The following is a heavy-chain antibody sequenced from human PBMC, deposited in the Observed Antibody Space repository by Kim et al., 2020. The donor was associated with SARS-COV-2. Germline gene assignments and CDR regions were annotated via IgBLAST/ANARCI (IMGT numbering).Heavy chain of an antibody. V-gene: IGHV3-23*01. CDR1: GFTFIGYA. J-gene: IGHJ4*02. D-gene: IGHD6-19*01. Sequence: GGSLRLSCAASGFTFIGYAMSWVRQAPGKGLDWVSAVSGSGGSTYYADSVKGRFTISRDNSKNTLYLQMNSLRAEDTAVYYCATRIAVAGTSYFDYWGQGTLVTVSS. CDR3: ATRIAVAGTSYFDY. CDR2: VSGSGGST.